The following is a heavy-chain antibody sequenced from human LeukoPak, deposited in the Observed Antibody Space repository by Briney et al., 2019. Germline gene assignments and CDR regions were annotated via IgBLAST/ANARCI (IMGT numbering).Heavy chain of an antibody. D-gene: IGHD6-19*01. CDR3: ARHPIAVAGTPYYYYGMDV. CDR2: IYTSGST. Sequence: SETLSLTCTVSGGSISSYYWSWIRQPAGKGLEWIGRIYTSGSTNYNPSLKSRVTMSVDTSKNQFSLKLSSVTAADTAVYYCARHPIAVAGTPYYYYGMDVWGQGTTVTVSS. J-gene: IGHJ6*02. V-gene: IGHV4-4*07. CDR1: GGSISSYY.